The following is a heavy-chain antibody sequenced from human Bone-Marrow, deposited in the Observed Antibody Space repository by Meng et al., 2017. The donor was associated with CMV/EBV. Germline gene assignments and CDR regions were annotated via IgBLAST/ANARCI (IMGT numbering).Heavy chain of an antibody. CDR2: INSSGGST. D-gene: IGHD6-13*01. Sequence: ASVKVSCKASGGTFSSYTISWVRQAPGQGLEWMGIINSSGGSTTYGQKFKGRVTMTRDTSTNTVYMELSSLRSEDTAVYYCARGDSSSWYLYWGQGTLVTVSS. CDR1: GGTFSSYT. V-gene: IGHV1-46*01. CDR3: ARGDSSSWYLY. J-gene: IGHJ1*01.